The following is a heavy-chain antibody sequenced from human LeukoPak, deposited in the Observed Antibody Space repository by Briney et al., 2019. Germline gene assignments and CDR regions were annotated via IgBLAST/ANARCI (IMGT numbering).Heavy chain of an antibody. V-gene: IGHV4-4*02. CDR3: ARVGAVAGPSAAFDI. D-gene: IGHD6-19*01. Sequence: PSETLSLTCAVSGGSISSSNWWSWVRQPPGQGLEWIGSIYHSGSTYYNPSLKSRVTISVDTSTNQFSLKLSSVTAADTAVYYCARVGAVAGPSAAFDIWGQGTMVTVSS. CDR1: GGSISSSNW. J-gene: IGHJ3*02. CDR2: IYHSGST.